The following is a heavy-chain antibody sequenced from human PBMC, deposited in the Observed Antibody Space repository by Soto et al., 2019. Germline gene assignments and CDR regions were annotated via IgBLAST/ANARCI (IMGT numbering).Heavy chain of an antibody. V-gene: IGHV4-59*01. CDR2: IYYSGST. J-gene: IGHJ5*02. CDR1: GGSISSYY. D-gene: IGHD3-10*01. Sequence: QVQLQESGPGLVKPSETLSLTCTVSGGSISSYYWSWVRQPPGKGLAWIGYIYYSGSTNYNPSLKSRVTISVDTYKNQFSLKLSSGTAAETAVYYCASYGSGSYTRFDHWGQGTLVTVSS. CDR3: ASYGSGSYTRFDH.